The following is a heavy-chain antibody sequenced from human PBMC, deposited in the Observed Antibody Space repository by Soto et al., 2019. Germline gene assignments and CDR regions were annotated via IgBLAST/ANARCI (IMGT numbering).Heavy chain of an antibody. J-gene: IGHJ6*03. Sequence: GGSLRLSCAASGFTFSSYDMHWVRQATGKGLEWVSAIGTAGDTYYVDSVKGRFTISRDNAKNSLYLQMNSLRAEDTAVYYCARESWGDYYYYYYMDVWGKGTTVTVSS. V-gene: IGHV3-13*01. CDR3: ARESWGDYYYYYYMDV. CDR1: GFTFSSYD. CDR2: IGTAGDT. D-gene: IGHD2-21*02.